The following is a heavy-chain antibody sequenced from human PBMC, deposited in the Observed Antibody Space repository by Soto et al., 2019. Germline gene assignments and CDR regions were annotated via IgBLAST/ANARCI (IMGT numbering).Heavy chain of an antibody. CDR3: VRQQIAAAGTLSFYYYYYMDV. CDR1: GFTFSSYW. CDR2: IKQDGSEK. D-gene: IGHD6-13*01. V-gene: IGHV3-7*01. Sequence: GGSLRLSCAASGFTFSSYWMSWVRQAPGKGLEWVANIKQDGSEKYYVDSVKGRFTISRDNAKNSLYLQMNSLRAEDTAVYYCVRQQIAAAGTLSFYYYYYMDVWGKGTTVTVSS. J-gene: IGHJ6*03.